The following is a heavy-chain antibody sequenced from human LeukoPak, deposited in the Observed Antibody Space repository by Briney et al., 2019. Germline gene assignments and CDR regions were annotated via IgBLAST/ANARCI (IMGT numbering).Heavy chain of an antibody. CDR2: INPDGNKK. Sequence: GGSLRLSCAVSELTFSSSWMDWVRQAPGKGLEWVASINPDGNKKYSADSVKGRFTISRDNAENSLYLQMNSLRVEDTAFYYCARDLAYSRLDYWGQGMLVTVSS. J-gene: IGHJ4*02. CDR1: ELTFSSSW. CDR3: ARDLAYSRLDY. V-gene: IGHV3-7*01. D-gene: IGHD5-18*01.